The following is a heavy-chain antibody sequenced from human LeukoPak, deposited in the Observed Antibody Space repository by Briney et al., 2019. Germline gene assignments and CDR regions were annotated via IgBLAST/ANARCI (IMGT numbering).Heavy chain of an antibody. CDR2: ISSSGSTI. CDR3: ARDREVGYSYGYN. CDR1: GFTFSDYY. Sequence: GGSLRLSCAASGFTFSDYYMSWIRQGPGEGLEWGSYISSSGSTIYYADSVKGRFTISRDNAKNSLYLQMNSLRAEDTAVYYCARDREVGYSYGYNWRQATLVSVSS. J-gene: IGHJ4*02. D-gene: IGHD5-18*01. V-gene: IGHV3-11*01.